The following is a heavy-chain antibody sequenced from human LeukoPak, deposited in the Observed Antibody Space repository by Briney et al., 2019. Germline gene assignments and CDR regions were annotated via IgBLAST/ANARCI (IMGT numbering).Heavy chain of an antibody. CDR1: GFTFSDYY. J-gene: IGHJ5*02. D-gene: IGHD1-1*01. V-gene: IGHV3-11*01. CDR3: ARVYGDWNDGLPAWFDP. CDR2: ISSSGSSI. Sequence: GGSLRLSCVASGFTFSDYYMSWIRQAPGKGPEWISYISSSGSSIYYADSVKGRFTISRDKTKNSLYLQMNSLRAEDTAVYYCARVYGDWNDGLPAWFDPWGQGTLVTVSS.